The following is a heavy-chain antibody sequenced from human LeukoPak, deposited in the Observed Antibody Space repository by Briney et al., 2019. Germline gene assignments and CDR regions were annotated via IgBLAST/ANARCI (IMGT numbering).Heavy chain of an antibody. Sequence: GRSLRLSCAASGFTFSSYAMTWVRQAPGKGLEWDSSINNGGTDTYYEDSVKGRFTISRDNSKNTLFLHINSLSVEDTAVYYCAAAVNTGRAEHYWGQGTLVTVSS. CDR3: AAAVNTGRAEHY. D-gene: IGHD4-17*01. V-gene: IGHV3-23*01. J-gene: IGHJ4*02. CDR1: GFTFSSYA. CDR2: INNGGTDT.